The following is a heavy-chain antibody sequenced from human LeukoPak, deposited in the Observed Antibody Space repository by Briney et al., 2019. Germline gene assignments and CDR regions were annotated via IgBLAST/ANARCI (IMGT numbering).Heavy chain of an antibody. D-gene: IGHD5-18*01. CDR2: IIPIFGTA. CDR3: AREGGTAMEGVVSFDS. Sequence: GASVKVSCKASGGTFSSYAISWVRQAPGQGLEWMGGIIPIFGTANYAQKFQGRVTITADKSTSTAYMELSSLRSEDTAVYYCAREGGTAMEGVVSFDSWGQGTLVTVSS. J-gene: IGHJ4*02. V-gene: IGHV1-69*06. CDR1: GGTFSSYA.